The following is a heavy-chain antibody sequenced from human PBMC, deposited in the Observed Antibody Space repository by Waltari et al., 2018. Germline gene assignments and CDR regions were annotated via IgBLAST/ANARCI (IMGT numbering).Heavy chain of an antibody. D-gene: IGHD2-21*02. V-gene: IGHV3-23*01. CDR3: AKDPGNWYSDS. CDR2: MSGPGGAA. CDR1: GFTFRNYA. J-gene: IGHJ4*02. Sequence: VQLLESGGDLGQPGGSLRLSCAASGFTFRNYAMNWVRQAPGKGLEWVSTMSGPGGAAYYADSVKGRFTISRDNSKNTLDLQMNSLRAEDTAVYYCAKDPGNWYSDSWGQGTLVTVSS.